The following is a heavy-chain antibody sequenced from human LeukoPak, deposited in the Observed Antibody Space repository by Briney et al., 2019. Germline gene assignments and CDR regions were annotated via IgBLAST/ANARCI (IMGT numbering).Heavy chain of an antibody. CDR3: ARSYQVVPEFDY. CDR2: INAGNGNT. Sequence: ASVKVSCKASGYTFTSYAMHWVRQAPGQRLEWMGWINAGNGNTKYLQKFQGRVTITRDTSASTAYMELSSLRSEDTAVYYCARSYQVVPEFDYWGQGTLVTVSS. V-gene: IGHV1-3*01. CDR1: GYTFTSYA. D-gene: IGHD2-2*01. J-gene: IGHJ4*02.